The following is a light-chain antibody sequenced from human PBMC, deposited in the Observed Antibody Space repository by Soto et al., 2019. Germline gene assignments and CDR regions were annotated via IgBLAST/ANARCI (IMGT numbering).Light chain of an antibody. V-gene: IGKV1-5*01. CDR2: DAS. J-gene: IGKJ2*01. CDR3: QEYKSAT. Sequence: DIQMTQSPSTLSASVGDRVTITFRASQSISDWLAWYQQKPGKAPKLLIYDASTLQSAVPSRFSGSGSGTEFSLTIRSLQPDDGATYYYQEYKSATFGQGTKLEIE. CDR1: QSISDW.